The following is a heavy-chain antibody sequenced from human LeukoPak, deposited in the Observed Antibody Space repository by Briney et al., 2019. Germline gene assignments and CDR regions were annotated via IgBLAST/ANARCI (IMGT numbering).Heavy chain of an antibody. CDR2: INHSGST. J-gene: IGHJ4*02. CDR1: GFTFDDYG. CDR3: ARGLLRYCSSTSCYAVHPFDY. D-gene: IGHD2-2*01. Sequence: GSLRLSCAASGFTFDDYGMSWIRQPPGKGLEWIGEINHSGSTNYNPSLKSRVTISVDTSKNQFSLKLSSVTAADTAVYYCARGLLRYCSSTSCYAVHPFDYWGQGTLVTVSS. V-gene: IGHV4-34*01.